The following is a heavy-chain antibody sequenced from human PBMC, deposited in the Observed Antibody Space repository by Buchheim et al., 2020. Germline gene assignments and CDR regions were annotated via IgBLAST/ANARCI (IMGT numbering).Heavy chain of an antibody. CDR2: IKQDGSEK. D-gene: IGHD3-22*01. CDR1: GFTFSSYW. J-gene: IGHJ5*01. Sequence: EVQLEESGGGLVQPGGSLRLSCAASGFTFSSYWMSWVRQAPGKGLEWVANIKQDGSEKYYVDSVKGRFTISRDNRKNSLYLQMNSLRAEDTAVYYCARDLGSYYDSKLNWFDSWGQGTL. V-gene: IGHV3-7*03. CDR3: ARDLGSYYDSKLNWFDS.